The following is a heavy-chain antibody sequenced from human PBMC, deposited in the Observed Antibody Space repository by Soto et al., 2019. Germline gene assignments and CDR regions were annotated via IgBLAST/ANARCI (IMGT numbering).Heavy chain of an antibody. V-gene: IGHV3-23*01. CDR2: ISGSGGST. D-gene: IGHD5-18*01. J-gene: IGHJ4*02. Sequence: GGSLRLSCAASGFTFSSYAMSWVRQAPGKGLEWVSAISGSGGSTYYADSVKGRFTISRDNSKNTLYLQMNSLRAEDTAVYYCAMGYNVDTAMVTSREYYYFDYWGQGTLVTVSS. CDR1: GFTFSSYA. CDR3: AMGYNVDTAMVTSREYYYFDY.